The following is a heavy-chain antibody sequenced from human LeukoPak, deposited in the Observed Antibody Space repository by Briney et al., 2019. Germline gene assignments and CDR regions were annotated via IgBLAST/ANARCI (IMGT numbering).Heavy chain of an antibody. Sequence: PGGSLRLSCAASGFTFRSYGMSWVRQAPGKGLEWVSIISAVGGSIYYADSVKGRFTISRDNSKNTLYLQMNSLRAEDTAVYYCAKVGIEQWLTQGQFFDYWGQGTLVTVPS. J-gene: IGHJ4*02. D-gene: IGHD6-19*01. CDR3: AKVGIEQWLTQGQFFDY. CDR2: ISAVGGSI. V-gene: IGHV3-23*01. CDR1: GFTFRSYG.